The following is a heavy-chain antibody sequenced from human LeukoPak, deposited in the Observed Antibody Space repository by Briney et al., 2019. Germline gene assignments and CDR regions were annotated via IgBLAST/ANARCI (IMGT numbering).Heavy chain of an antibody. CDR1: GGPISSYY. V-gene: IGHV4-59*01. CDR3: ARGFDSKSTYFDY. CDR2: ISYSGST. Sequence: SETLSLTCTVSGGPISSYYWSWIRQPPGKGLEWIGYISYSGSTNYNPSLKSRVTISLDTSKNQFSLKLRSVTAADTAVYYCARGFDSKSTYFDYWGQGTLVTVSS. J-gene: IGHJ4*02. D-gene: IGHD5-12*01.